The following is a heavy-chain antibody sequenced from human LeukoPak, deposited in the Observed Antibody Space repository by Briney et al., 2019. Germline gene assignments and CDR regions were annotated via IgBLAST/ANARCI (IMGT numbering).Heavy chain of an antibody. J-gene: IGHJ6*02. Sequence: ASVKVSCKASGYSFTGDYMHWVRQAPGQGLEWMGWINPNSGGTNYAQRFQGRVTMTRDTSISTAYMELSRLRSDDTAVYYCARPGEVMVYHYYGLDVWGQGTTVTVSS. CDR3: ARPGEVMVYHYYGLDV. CDR1: GYSFTGDY. CDR2: INPNSGGT. D-gene: IGHD2-8*01. V-gene: IGHV1-2*02.